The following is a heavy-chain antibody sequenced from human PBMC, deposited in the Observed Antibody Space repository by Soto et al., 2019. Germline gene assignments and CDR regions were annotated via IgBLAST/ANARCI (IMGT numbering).Heavy chain of an antibody. CDR2: IDPSDSYT. CDR1: GYSFTSYW. Sequence: GESLKISCKGSGYSFTSYWISWVRQMPGKGLEWMGRIDPSDSYTNYSPSFQGHGTISADKSISTAYLQWSSLKASDTAMYYCASGITGTGYYYYGMDVWGQGTTVTVSS. J-gene: IGHJ6*02. CDR3: ASGITGTGYYYYGMDV. V-gene: IGHV5-10-1*01. D-gene: IGHD1-20*01.